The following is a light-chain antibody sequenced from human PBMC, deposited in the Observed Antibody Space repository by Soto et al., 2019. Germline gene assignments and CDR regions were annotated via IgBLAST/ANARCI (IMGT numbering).Light chain of an antibody. CDR3: QQYYNWPRT. V-gene: IGKV3-15*01. Sequence: DIVLTQSPCTLSLSPGERATLYCRASQSVSSNHLAWYQQKPGQAPRLLIYGASTRATGIPARFSGSGSGTEFTLTISSLQPEDFAVYYCQQYYNWPRTFGQGTKVDIK. CDR1: QSVSSN. CDR2: GAS. J-gene: IGKJ1*01.